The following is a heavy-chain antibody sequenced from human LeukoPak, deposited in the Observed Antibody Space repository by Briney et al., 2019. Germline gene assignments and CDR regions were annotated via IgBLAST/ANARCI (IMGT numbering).Heavy chain of an antibody. J-gene: IGHJ6*03. CDR1: GFTFGDYA. CDR3: TSALTYYYDSSGYYPPYYYYMDV. CDR2: IRSKAYGGTT. D-gene: IGHD3-22*01. V-gene: IGHV3-49*04. Sequence: GGSLRLSCTASGFTFGDYAMSWVRQAPGKGPEWVGFIRSKAYGGTTEYAASVKGRFTISRDDSKGIAYLQMNSLKTEDTAVYYCTSALTYYYDSSGYYPPYYYYMDVWGKGTTVTVSS.